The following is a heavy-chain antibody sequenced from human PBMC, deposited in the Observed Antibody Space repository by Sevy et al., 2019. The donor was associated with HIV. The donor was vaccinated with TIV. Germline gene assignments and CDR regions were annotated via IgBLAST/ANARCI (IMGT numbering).Heavy chain of an antibody. V-gene: IGHV3-30-3*01. J-gene: IGHJ4*02. Sequence: GGCLRLSCAASGFTFSSHAMHWVRQAPGKGLEWMAAISYDGSSKYYADSVKGRFTISRDDSKNTLDLQMSSLRAGDTAVYYCARDGGYSVNFLPSGYWGQGTLVTVSS. D-gene: IGHD3-10*02. CDR3: ARDGGYSVNFLPSGY. CDR1: GFTFSSHA. CDR2: ISYDGSSK.